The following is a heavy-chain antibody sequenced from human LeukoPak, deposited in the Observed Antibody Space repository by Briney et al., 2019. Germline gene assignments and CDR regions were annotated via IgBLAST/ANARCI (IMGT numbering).Heavy chain of an antibody. V-gene: IGHV4-30-2*01. D-gene: IGHD5-18*01. CDR3: ARRSMGSNFGYREGGFDS. CDR2: IYHSGST. CDR1: GGSISSGGYS. Sequence: SQTLSLTCAVSGGSISSGGYSWSWIRQPPGKGLEWIGYIYHSGSTYYNPSLKSRVTISVDRSKNQFSLKLSSVTAADTAVYYCARRSMGSNFGYREGGFDSWGQGTLVTVSS. J-gene: IGHJ4*02.